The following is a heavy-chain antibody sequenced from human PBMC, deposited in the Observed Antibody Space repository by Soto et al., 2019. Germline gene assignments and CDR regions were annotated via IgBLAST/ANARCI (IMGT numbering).Heavy chain of an antibody. CDR1: GGSINNYY. CDR3: ARERGGYGLFDS. Sequence: SLTCTVSGGSINNYYWCWILQPPGKGLEWIGYIYYSGSTHYNPSLKSRVTISVDTSKNQFSLKLTSVTAADTAVYYCARERGGYGLFDSWGQGTLVTVS. J-gene: IGHJ4*02. V-gene: IGHV4-59*12. CDR2: IYYSGST. D-gene: IGHD5-18*01.